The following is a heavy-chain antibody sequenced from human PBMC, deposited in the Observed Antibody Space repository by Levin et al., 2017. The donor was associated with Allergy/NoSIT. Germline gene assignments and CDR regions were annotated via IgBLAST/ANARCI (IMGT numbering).Heavy chain of an antibody. CDR3: TTERLMITFGGFTVRGAFDI. CDR1: GFTFSNAW. Sequence: GGSLRLSCAASGFTFSNAWMSWVRQAPGKGLEWVGRIKSKTDGGTTDYAAPVKGRFTISRDDSKNTLYLQMNSLKTEDTAVYYCTTERLMITFGGFTVRGAFDIWGQGKMVTVS. V-gene: IGHV3-15*01. J-gene: IGHJ3*02. CDR2: IKSKTDGGTT. D-gene: IGHD3-16*02.